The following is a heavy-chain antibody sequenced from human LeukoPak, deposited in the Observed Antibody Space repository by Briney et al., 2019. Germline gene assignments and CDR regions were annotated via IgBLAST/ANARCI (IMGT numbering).Heavy chain of an antibody. CDR3: AREVCSSWYYVDY. CDR1: GFTFSTYE. D-gene: IGHD6-13*01. V-gene: IGHV3-48*03. Sequence: PGGSLRLSCAASGFTFSTYEMNWVRQAPGKGLEWVSYISSSGSTIYYADSVKGRFTISRDNAKNSLYLQMNSLRAEDTAVYYCAREVCSSWYYVDYWGQGTLVTVSS. J-gene: IGHJ4*02. CDR2: ISSSGSTI.